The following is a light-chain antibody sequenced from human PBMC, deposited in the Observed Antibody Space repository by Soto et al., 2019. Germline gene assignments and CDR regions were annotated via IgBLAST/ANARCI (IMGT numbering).Light chain of an antibody. Sequence: DIVMTQSPDSLAVSLGEGATINCKSSQNILYSSNNKNYLAWYQQKPGQPPKLLFYWASSRGSGVPDRFSGSGSGTDFTLTISSLQAEDVAVYYCQQYYSTPRTFGQGTKVEIK. CDR3: QQYYSTPRT. CDR1: QNILYSSNNKNY. J-gene: IGKJ1*01. V-gene: IGKV4-1*01. CDR2: WAS.